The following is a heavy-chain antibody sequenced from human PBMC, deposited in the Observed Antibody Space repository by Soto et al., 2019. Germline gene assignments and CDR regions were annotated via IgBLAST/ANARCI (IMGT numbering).Heavy chain of an antibody. J-gene: IGHJ4*02. D-gene: IGHD6-6*01. Sequence: GGSLRLSCAASGFTFSGHYMDWVRHAPGKGLEWVGRTRNKANSYTTEYAASVKGRFTISRDDSKNSLYLQMNSLKTEDTAVYYCARGGYSSSSFDYWGQGTLVTVSS. CDR3: ARGGYSSSSFDY. CDR1: GFTFSGHY. CDR2: TRNKANSYTT. V-gene: IGHV3-72*01.